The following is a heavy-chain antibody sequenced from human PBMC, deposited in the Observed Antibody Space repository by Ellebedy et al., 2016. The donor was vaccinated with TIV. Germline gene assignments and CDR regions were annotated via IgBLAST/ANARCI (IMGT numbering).Heavy chain of an antibody. CDR2: ITQDGSRN. J-gene: IGHJ4*02. Sequence: GESLKISCAASGFTFSSSDMHWVREAPGKGPEWVAHITQDGSRNYDADSVKGRFTFSRDNSKQTLYLQMNSLRAGDTAVYYFAGDSSGSSFSFDYWGQGTLVTVSS. D-gene: IGHD6-19*01. CDR1: GFTFSSSD. CDR3: AGDSSGSSFSFDY. V-gene: IGHV3-30*03.